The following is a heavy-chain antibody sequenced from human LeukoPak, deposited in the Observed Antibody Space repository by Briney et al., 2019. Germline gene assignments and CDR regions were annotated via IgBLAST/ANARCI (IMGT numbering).Heavy chain of an antibody. CDR2: IRHDGTNE. CDR1: GLRFSTYG. Sequence: GGSLRLSCAASGLRFSTYGMHWVRQAPGKGLEWVAYIRHDGTNEHYADSVKGRFTISRDNPENTLYLQMNSLRAEDTAIYYCVKDPPSPDPYTNYLFDYWGQGTLVAVSS. CDR3: VKDPPSPDPYTNYLFDY. V-gene: IGHV3-30*02. J-gene: IGHJ4*02. D-gene: IGHD4-11*01.